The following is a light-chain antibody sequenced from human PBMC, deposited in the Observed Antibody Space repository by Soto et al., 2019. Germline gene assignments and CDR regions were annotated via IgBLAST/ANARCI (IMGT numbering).Light chain of an antibody. J-gene: IGKJ5*01. CDR1: QYISHY. Sequence: DIQMAQSPSSLSASVGGRVTITFQASQYISHYLNWYQQKPGKAPKILIFDASNLETGVPSRFSGSGSGTDFTLTISSLQPEDFATYYCQQSYSTLTFGQGTRLEIK. CDR3: QQSYSTLT. V-gene: IGKV1-39*01. CDR2: DAS.